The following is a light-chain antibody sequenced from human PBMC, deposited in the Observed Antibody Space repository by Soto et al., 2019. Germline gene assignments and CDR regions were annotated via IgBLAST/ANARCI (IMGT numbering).Light chain of an antibody. V-gene: IGLV2-14*01. J-gene: IGLJ3*02. CDR1: TSDVGGYNY. CDR3: SSYTSSSTLV. Sequence: QSVLTQPRSVSGSPGQSVTISCTGTTSDVGGYNYVSWYQQHPGKAPKLMIYEVSNRPSGVSNRFSGSKSDNTASLTISGLQAEDEADYYCSSYTSSSTLVFGGGTKVTVL. CDR2: EVS.